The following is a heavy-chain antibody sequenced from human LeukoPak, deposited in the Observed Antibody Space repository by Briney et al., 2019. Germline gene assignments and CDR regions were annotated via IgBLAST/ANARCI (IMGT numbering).Heavy chain of an antibody. CDR2: IYYSGST. CDR3: ARARYCTNGVCPYNWFDP. D-gene: IGHD2-8*01. CDR1: GGSISSYY. J-gene: IGHJ5*02. Sequence: SETLSLTCTVSGGSISSYYWSWIRQPPGKGLEWIGYIYYSGSTNYNPSLKSRVTISVDTSKYQFSLKLSSVTAADTAVYYCARARYCTNGVCPYNWFDPWGQGTLVTVSS. V-gene: IGHV4-59*01.